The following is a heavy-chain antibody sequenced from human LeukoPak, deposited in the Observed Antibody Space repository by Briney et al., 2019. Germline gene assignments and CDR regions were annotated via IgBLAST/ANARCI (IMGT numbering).Heavy chain of an antibody. D-gene: IGHD3-3*01. J-gene: IGHJ4*02. V-gene: IGHV3-23*01. CDR1: GFIFSSYA. Sequence: PGGSLRLSCAASGFIFSSYAMSWVRQAPGKGLEWVSTISGSGGRTYCADSVKGRFTISRDNSKNTLSLQMNSLRVADTALYYCVRDRWQSGSSYFDSWGQGTLVIVSS. CDR2: ISGSGGRT. CDR3: VRDRWQSGSSYFDS.